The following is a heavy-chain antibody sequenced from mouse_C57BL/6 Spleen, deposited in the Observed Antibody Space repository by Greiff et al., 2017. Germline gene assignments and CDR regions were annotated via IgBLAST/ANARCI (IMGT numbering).Heavy chain of an antibody. V-gene: IGHV1-22*01. CDR3: ARGGNYYGSSYYFDY. CDR1: GYTFTDYN. CDR2: INPNNGGT. Sequence: EVQLQQSGAELVKPGASVKMSCKASGYTFTDYNMHWVKQGHGKSLEWIGYINPNNGGTSYNQKFKGKATLTVNKSSSTADMELRSLTSVDSAVYYCARGGNYYGSSYYFDYWGQGTTLTVSS. D-gene: IGHD1-1*01. J-gene: IGHJ2*01.